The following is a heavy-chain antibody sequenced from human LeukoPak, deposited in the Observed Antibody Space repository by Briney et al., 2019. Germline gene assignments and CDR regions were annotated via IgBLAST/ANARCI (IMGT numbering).Heavy chain of an antibody. V-gene: IGHV4-39*01. J-gene: IGHJ4*02. CDR3: ARRVPSGSGSYDFDY. CDR1: GGPISSDSYY. CDR2: INYSGTT. Sequence: SETLSLTCTVSGGPISSDSYYWGWIRQPPGKGLEWIGSINYSGTTYYNPSLKSRVTISVDTSKNQFSLKVSSVTAAGTAVYYCARRVPSGSGSYDFDYWGQGTLVTVSS. D-gene: IGHD3-10*01.